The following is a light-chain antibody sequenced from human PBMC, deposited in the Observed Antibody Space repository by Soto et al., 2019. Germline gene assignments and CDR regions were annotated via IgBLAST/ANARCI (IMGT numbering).Light chain of an antibody. V-gene: IGKV1-39*01. CDR1: QSISSY. CDR2: AAS. CDR3: QQSYSTAPFT. J-gene: IGKJ3*01. Sequence: DIQMTQSPCSLSASVGDRVTITCRASQSISSYLNWYQQKPGKAPKLLIYAASSLQSGVPSRFSGSGSGTDFTLTISSLQPEDFATYYCQQSYSTAPFTFGPGTKVDIK.